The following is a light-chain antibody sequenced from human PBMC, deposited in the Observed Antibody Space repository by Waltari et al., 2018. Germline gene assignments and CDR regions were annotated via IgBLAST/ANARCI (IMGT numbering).Light chain of an antibody. Sequence: DVVMTQSPLSLPVTLGQPASIFCRSSQSLVYRDGNTYLNWLQQRPGQSPRRLIYKVSNRDSGVPDRCSGSGSGTDFTLKISRVEAEDVGVYYCMQGTHWPRTFGQGTRLEIK. J-gene: IGKJ5*01. CDR1: QSLVYRDGNTY. V-gene: IGKV2-30*01. CDR3: MQGTHWPRT. CDR2: KVS.